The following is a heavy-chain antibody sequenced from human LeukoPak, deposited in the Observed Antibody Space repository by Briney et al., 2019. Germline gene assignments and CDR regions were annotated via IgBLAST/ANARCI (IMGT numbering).Heavy chain of an antibody. V-gene: IGHV3-30-3*01. J-gene: IGHJ3*02. CDR2: ISYDGSNK. CDR1: GFTFSSYA. Sequence: PGRSLRLSCAASGFTFSSYAMHWVRQAPGKGLEWVAVISYDGSNKYYADSVKGRFTISRDNSKNTLYLQMNSLRAEDTAVYYCVSVAQAAFDIWGQGTMVTVSS. D-gene: IGHD4-23*01. CDR3: VSVAQAAFDI.